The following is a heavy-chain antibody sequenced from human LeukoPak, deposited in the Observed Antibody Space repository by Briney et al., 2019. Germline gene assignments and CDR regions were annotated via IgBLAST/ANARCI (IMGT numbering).Heavy chain of an antibody. Sequence: GGSLRLSCAASGFTFSSYAMHWVRQAPGKGLEWVAIISYDGSNKYYADSVKGRFTISRDNSKNTLYLQMNSLRAEDTAVYYCARSLSGYETDDAFDIWGQGTMVTVSS. V-gene: IGHV3-30*14. D-gene: IGHD2/OR15-2a*01. CDR1: GFTFSSYA. J-gene: IGHJ3*02. CDR2: ISYDGSNK. CDR3: ARSLSGYETDDAFDI.